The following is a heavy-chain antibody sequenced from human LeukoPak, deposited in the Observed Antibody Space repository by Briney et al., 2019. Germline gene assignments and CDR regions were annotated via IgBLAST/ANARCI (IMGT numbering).Heavy chain of an antibody. J-gene: IGHJ4*02. CDR3: AKGTAQWELYDY. CDR1: GFTFDNYA. D-gene: IGHD1-26*01. Sequence: PGRSLRLSCAASGFTFDNYAMSWVRQAPGKGLEWVSAIVQGGSVTFCTDSVKGRFTISRDDSENTLYLQMNSLRVEDTALYYCAKGTAQWELYDYWGQGTLVTVSS. V-gene: IGHV3-23*05. CDR2: IVQGGSVT.